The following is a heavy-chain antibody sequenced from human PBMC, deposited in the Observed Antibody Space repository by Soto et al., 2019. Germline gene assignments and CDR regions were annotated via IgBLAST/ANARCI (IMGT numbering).Heavy chain of an antibody. CDR1: GFTVNSNY. CDR2: IWSDGST. J-gene: IGHJ4*02. CDR3: AKSTLSLDYIWGILAY. Sequence: GGSLRLSCAASGFTVNSNYMTRVRRAPGKGLEWVSVIWSDGSTYYADSVRGRFTISRDNSKNTLYLQMNSLRAEDTAVYYCAKSTLSLDYIWGILAYWGQGALVTVSS. D-gene: IGHD3-16*01. V-gene: IGHV3-66*01.